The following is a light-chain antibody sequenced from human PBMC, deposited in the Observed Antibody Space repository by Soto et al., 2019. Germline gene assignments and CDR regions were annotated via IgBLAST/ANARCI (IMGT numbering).Light chain of an antibody. CDR2: DAT. CDR1: SSDVGGYNY. Sequence: QSVLTQPASVSGSPGQSITISCTGTSSDVGGYNYVSWYQQHPGKAPKLMIYDATSRPSGVSDRFSGSRSGNSASLTISGLQAEDEADYYCSSYSSSDFYVFGTGTKVTVL. V-gene: IGLV2-14*01. J-gene: IGLJ1*01. CDR3: SSYSSSDFYV.